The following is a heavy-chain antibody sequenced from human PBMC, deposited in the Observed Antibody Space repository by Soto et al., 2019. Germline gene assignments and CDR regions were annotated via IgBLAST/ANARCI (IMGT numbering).Heavy chain of an antibody. CDR1: GGSFSAYY. CDR3: ARQRPTDGRWEFANYYGMDV. V-gene: IGHV4-34*12. J-gene: IGHJ6*02. Sequence: SETLSLTCAVYGGSFSAYYWSWVRQPPGKGLEWIGEIIHSESTKYNPSLKSRVTISVDTSKNQFSLKLSSVTAADTAVYYCARQRPTDGRWEFANYYGMDVWGHWTPVTV. CDR2: IIHSEST. D-gene: IGHD1-26*01.